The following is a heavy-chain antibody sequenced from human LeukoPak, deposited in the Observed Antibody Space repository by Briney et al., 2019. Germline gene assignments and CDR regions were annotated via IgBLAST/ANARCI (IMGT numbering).Heavy chain of an antibody. J-gene: IGHJ4*02. CDR1: GIIFTNYW. CDR3: AREIFVNYEGGTPY. V-gene: IGHV3-74*01. D-gene: IGHD3-22*01. CDR2: INTDGSAT. Sequence: QPGASLRLSCATSGIIFTNYWMNWVRHDPRKRLLWVSGINTDGSATSYADSVKGRFTISRDNSKNTLYLQMNNLRAEDTAVYYCAREIFVNYEGGTPYWGQGTLVTVSS.